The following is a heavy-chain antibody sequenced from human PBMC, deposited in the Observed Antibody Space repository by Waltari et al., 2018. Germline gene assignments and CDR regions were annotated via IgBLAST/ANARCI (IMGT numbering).Heavy chain of an antibody. V-gene: IGHV3-30*02. J-gene: IGHJ4*02. CDR2: IRYDGSNK. CDR3: AKAPPGDYIWGSYRK. D-gene: IGHD3-16*01. CDR1: GFTFSSYG. Sequence: QVQLVESGGGVVQPGGSLRLSCAASGFTFSSYGMHWVRQAPGKGLEWVACIRYDGSNKYDADAGKGRFTISRDNSMNTLYLQMNSLRAEDTAVYYCAKAPPGDYIWGSYRKGGQGTLVTVSS.